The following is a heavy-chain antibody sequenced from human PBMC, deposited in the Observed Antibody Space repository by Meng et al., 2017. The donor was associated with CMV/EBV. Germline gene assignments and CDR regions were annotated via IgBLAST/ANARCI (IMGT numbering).Heavy chain of an antibody. D-gene: IGHD3-16*02. Sequence: SSSSSSFYWGWIRQHPGKGLEWIGSIYYSGSTCYNPSIKSRVTISVDTSKTQFSLKLSSVTAADTAVYYCVRVGGLRLGELSAPVDYWGQGTLVTVSS. J-gene: IGHJ4*02. V-gene: IGHV4-39*07. CDR2: IYYSGST. CDR3: VRVGGLRLGELSAPVDY. CDR1: SSSSSSFY.